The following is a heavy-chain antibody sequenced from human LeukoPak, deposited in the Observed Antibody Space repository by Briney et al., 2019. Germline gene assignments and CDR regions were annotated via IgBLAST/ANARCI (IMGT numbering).Heavy chain of an antibody. V-gene: IGHV3-23*01. CDR3: AKRGTYDSSGFNFDY. J-gene: IGHJ4*02. CDR2: ISGSGGST. Sequence: GGSLRLSCAASGFTFSSYAMSWVRQAPGKGLEWVSAISGSGGSTYYADSVKGRFTISRDNSKNTLYLQMNSLRAEDTAVYYCAKRGTYDSSGFNFDYWGQGTLFTVSS. CDR1: GFTFSSYA. D-gene: IGHD3-22*01.